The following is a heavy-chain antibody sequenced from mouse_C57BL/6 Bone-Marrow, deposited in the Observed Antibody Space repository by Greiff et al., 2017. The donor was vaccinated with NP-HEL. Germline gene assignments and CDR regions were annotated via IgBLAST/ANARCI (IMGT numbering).Heavy chain of an antibody. V-gene: IGHV1-72*01. Sequence: VQLQQPGAELVKPGASVKLSCKASGYTFTSYWIHWVKQRPGRGLEWIGRIDPNSGGTKYNEKFKSKATLTVDKPSSTAYMQLSSLTSEDSAVDYCARGGVLRRACAMDYWGQGTSVTVSS. D-gene: IGHD1-1*01. CDR3: ARGGVLRRACAMDY. J-gene: IGHJ4*01. CDR2: IDPNSGGT. CDR1: GYTFTSYW.